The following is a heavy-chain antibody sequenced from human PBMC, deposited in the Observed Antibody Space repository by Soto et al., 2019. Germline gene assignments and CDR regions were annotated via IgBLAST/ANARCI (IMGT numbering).Heavy chain of an antibody. CDR2: IYYSGSA. V-gene: IGHV4-39*01. CDR1: GGSISSRDYY. Sequence: QLQLQESGPGLVKPSETLSLTCTVSGGSISSRDYYWGWIRQPPGKGLEWIGNIYYSGSASYNPPIKCRVTISVDTYKIQVSMKLGSVTVEDTAVYIGVSGYPWVGLDYWGQGTLVTLSS. CDR3: VSGYPWVGLDY. D-gene: IGHD5-18*01. J-gene: IGHJ4*02.